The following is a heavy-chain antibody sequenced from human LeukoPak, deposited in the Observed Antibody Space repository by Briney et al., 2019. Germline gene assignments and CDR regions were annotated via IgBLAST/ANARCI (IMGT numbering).Heavy chain of an antibody. Sequence: PGGSLRLSCAASGFTFSSYSMTWVRQAPGKGLEWVSGISESGGTTYYADSVKGRFTISRDNSENTLYLQMNSLGTEDTAVYYCAKDQGLEWLAPLDYWGQGTLVTVSS. CDR2: ISESGGTT. CDR1: GFTFSSYS. J-gene: IGHJ4*02. V-gene: IGHV3-23*01. D-gene: IGHD3-3*01. CDR3: AKDQGLEWLAPLDY.